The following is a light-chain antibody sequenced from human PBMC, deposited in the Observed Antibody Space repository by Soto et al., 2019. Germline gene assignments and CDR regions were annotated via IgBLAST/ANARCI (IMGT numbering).Light chain of an antibody. J-gene: IGKJ1*01. Sequence: DIQMTQSPSTLSASLGDRDTITWRASQSISSWLAWYQQKPGKAPKLLIYDASSLESGVPSRFSGSGSGTEFTLTISSLQPDDFATYYCQQYNSYLWTFGQGTKVDI. V-gene: IGKV1-5*01. CDR1: QSISSW. CDR2: DAS. CDR3: QQYNSYLWT.